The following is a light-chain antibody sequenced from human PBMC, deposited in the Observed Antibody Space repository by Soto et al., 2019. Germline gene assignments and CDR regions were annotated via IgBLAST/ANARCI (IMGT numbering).Light chain of an antibody. CDR3: KSYAGSNTVI. J-gene: IGLJ2*01. CDR2: EVI. CDR1: SSDVGHYNY. Sequence: QSALTQPPSASGSPGQSVTISCTGTSSDVGHYNYVPWYQQHPGKGPKLIIYEVINRPSGVPDRFSGSKSGNTASLTVSGLQAEDEADYYCKSYAGSNTVIFGGGTKLTVL. V-gene: IGLV2-8*01.